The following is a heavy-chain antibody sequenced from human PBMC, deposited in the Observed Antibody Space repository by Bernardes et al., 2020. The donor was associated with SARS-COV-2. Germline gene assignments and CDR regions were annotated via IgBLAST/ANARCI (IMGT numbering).Heavy chain of an antibody. D-gene: IGHD3-10*01. CDR1: GGSISSYY. CDR3: ARGNVVRGGNSYYYGMDV. Sequence: SETLSLTCTVSGGSISSYYWSWIRQPPGKGLEWIGYIYYSGSTNYNPSLKSRVTISVDTSKNQFSLKLSSVTAADTAVYYYARGNVVRGGNSYYYGMDVWGQGTTVTVSS. V-gene: IGHV4-59*01. J-gene: IGHJ6*02. CDR2: IYYSGST.